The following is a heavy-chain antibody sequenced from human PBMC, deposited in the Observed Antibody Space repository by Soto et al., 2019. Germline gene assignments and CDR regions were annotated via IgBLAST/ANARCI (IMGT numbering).Heavy chain of an antibody. D-gene: IGHD3-22*01. V-gene: IGHV1-58*01. CDR1: GFTFTSSA. CDR2: IVVGSGNT. Sequence: ASVKVSCKPAGFTFTSSAVQWVRQARGQRLEWIGWIVVGSGNTNYAQKFQERVTITRDMSTSTAYMELSSLRSEDTAVYYCAADQYDSSGYTYSGQGTLVTVYS. J-gene: IGHJ4*02. CDR3: AADQYDSSGYTY.